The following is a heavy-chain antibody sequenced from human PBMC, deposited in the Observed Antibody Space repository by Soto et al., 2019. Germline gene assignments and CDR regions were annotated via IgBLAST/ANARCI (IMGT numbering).Heavy chain of an antibody. CDR1: GYTCTSYG. V-gene: IGHV1-18*04. CDR3: ARVPYCGGDCYSTFDI. Sequence: QVQLVQSGAEVKKPGASVQVSCKASGYTCTSYGISWVRQAPGQGLEWLGWISAYNGNTNYAQKLQGRVTMTTDTSTSTAYMELGSLRSDDTAVYYCARVPYCGGDCYSTFDICGQGTMVTVS. D-gene: IGHD2-21*02. J-gene: IGHJ3*02. CDR2: ISAYNGNT.